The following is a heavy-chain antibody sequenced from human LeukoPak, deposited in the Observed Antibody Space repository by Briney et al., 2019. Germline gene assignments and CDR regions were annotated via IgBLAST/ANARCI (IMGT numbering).Heavy chain of an antibody. Sequence: SGGSLRLSCAASGFTFSSYAMSWVRQAPGKGLEWVSIIYSDRNTYYAASVKGRFTISRDDSKNTLLLQMDSLRAEDTAIYYCARDSAFSSYSYWGQGALVTVSS. V-gene: IGHV3-23*03. J-gene: IGHJ4*02. CDR1: GFTFSSYA. D-gene: IGHD2-15*01. CDR2: IYSDRNT. CDR3: ARDSAFSSYSY.